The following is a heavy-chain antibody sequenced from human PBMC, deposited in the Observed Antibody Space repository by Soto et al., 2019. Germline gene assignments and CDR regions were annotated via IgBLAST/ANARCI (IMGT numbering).Heavy chain of an antibody. V-gene: IGHV3-33*03. D-gene: IGHD2-2*01. J-gene: IGHJ6*02. CDR3: ATDGSYAQHV. CDR1: GFTFSSYG. Sequence: GGSLRLSCAASGFTFSSYGMHWVRQAPGKGLEWVAVIWYDGTTTTYADSVKGRFTISRDNAKNTVHLQMNSLRAEDTAVYYCATDGSYAQHVWGQGTTVTVSS. CDR2: IWYDGTTT.